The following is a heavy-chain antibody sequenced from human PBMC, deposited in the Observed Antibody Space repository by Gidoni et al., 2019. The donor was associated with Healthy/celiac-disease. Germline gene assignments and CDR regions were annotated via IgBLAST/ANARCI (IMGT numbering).Heavy chain of an antibody. CDR3: ATIRITMVRGDP. CDR2: ISGSGGST. Sequence: EVQLLESGGGLVQPGGSLRLSCAASVFTFSSYAMSWVRQAPGKGLEWVSAISGSGGSTYYADSVKGRFTISRENSKNTLYLQINSLRAEDTAVYYCATIRITMVRGDPWGQGTLVTVSS. D-gene: IGHD3-10*01. V-gene: IGHV3-23*01. J-gene: IGHJ5*02. CDR1: VFTFSSYA.